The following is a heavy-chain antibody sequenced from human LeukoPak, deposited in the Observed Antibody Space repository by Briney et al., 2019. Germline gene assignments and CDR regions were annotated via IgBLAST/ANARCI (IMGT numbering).Heavy chain of an antibody. CDR2: INGDGTMT. Sequence: PGGSLRLSCAASRFTGPPFSSHWMHWVRQAPGKGLMWVAHINGDGTMTTYADSVEGRFTISRDNAKNTLFLQMDSLRVEDTAVYYCATDNWYVMNLWGQGTTVTVSS. D-gene: IGHD1-20*01. J-gene: IGHJ6*02. CDR1: RFTGPPFSSHW. CDR3: ATDNWYVMNL. V-gene: IGHV3-74*01.